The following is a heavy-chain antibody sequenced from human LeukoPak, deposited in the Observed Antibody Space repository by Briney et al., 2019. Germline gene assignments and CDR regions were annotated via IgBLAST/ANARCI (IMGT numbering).Heavy chain of an antibody. CDR1: GYTFTSYN. Sequence: GASVNVSCKASGYTFTSYNINWVRQATGQGLEWMGIINPSGGSTSYAQKFQGRVTMTRDTSTSTVYMELSSLRSEDTAVYYCAREEVGTGLDYWGQGTLVTVSS. CDR2: INPSGGST. V-gene: IGHV1-46*01. J-gene: IGHJ4*02. CDR3: AREEVGTGLDY. D-gene: IGHD2-21*02.